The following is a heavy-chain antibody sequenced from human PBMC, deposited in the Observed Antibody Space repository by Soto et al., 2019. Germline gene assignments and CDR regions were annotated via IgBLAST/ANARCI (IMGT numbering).Heavy chain of an antibody. CDR2: STENGGRT. D-gene: IGHD1-1*01. V-gene: IGHV3-23*01. CDR1: GFTFSSYP. Sequence: EVHLLESGGGLVQPGGSLRLSCAASGFTFSSYPMCWVRQAPGKGLEWVSGSTENGGRTFYADSVKGRFTFSRDNSKNTPYLQMNSLRVEDTATYYYAKNGMGTRGLCFGMDVWGQGTTVIVSS. J-gene: IGHJ6*02. CDR3: AKNGMGTRGLCFGMDV.